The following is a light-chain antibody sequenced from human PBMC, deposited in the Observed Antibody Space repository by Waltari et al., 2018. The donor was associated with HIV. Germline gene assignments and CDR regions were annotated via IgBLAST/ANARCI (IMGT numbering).Light chain of an antibody. CDR3: MQGTHWPYT. J-gene: IGKJ2*01. CDR1: QTLVYRDGNTY. V-gene: IGKV2-30*01. Sequence: DVVMTQSPLSLPVTLGQPASISCRSSQTLVYRDGNTYLIWFQQRPGQSPRRLIYKVSSRDSGVRDRFSSSGSGTDVTRKISRVEAEDVGLYYCMQGTHWPYTSGRGTKLKI. CDR2: KVS.